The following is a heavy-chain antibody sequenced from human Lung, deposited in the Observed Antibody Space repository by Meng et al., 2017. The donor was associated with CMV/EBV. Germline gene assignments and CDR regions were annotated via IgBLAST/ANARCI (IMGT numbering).Heavy chain of an antibody. V-gene: IGHV3-73*01. D-gene: IGHD3/OR15-3a*01. CDR3: SRHLGLVIDF. Sequence: GESXKISCAASGFTFSGSDIHWVRQASGKGLEWVGRIRSEPNNHATSYAVSLRSRVTISRDDSKNTAYLQVDSLKTDDTAVYYCSRHLGLVIDFWGQGTLVTVSS. CDR2: IRSEPNNHAT. CDR1: GFTFSGSD. J-gene: IGHJ4*02.